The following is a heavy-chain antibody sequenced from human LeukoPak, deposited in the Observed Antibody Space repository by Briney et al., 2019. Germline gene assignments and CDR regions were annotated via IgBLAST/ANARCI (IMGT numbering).Heavy chain of an antibody. Sequence: ASVKVSCKASGYTFTGYYIHWVRQAPGQGLEWMGWINPNSGGTNYAQKFQGRVTMTRDTSISTAYMELSRLRSDDTAVYYCARTNDMEWLPKGDYWGQGTLVTVSS. CDR3: ARTNDMEWLPKGDY. J-gene: IGHJ4*02. CDR2: INPNSGGT. CDR1: GYTFTGYY. V-gene: IGHV1-2*02. D-gene: IGHD5-12*01.